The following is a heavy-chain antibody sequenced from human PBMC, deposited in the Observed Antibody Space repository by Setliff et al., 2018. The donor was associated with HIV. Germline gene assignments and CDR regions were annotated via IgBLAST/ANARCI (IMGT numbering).Heavy chain of an antibody. J-gene: IGHJ4*02. CDR3: ARDSKWGPAHYFGY. V-gene: IGHV4-59*01. Sequence: KPSETLSLTCTVSGGSISSYYWSWIRQPPGKGLEWIGYIYYSGSTNYNPSLKGRVTISVDTSKNQFSLKLSSVTAVDTAVYYCARDSKWGPAHYFGYWGQGTLVTVSS. CDR1: GGSISSYY. D-gene: IGHD7-27*01. CDR2: IYYSGST.